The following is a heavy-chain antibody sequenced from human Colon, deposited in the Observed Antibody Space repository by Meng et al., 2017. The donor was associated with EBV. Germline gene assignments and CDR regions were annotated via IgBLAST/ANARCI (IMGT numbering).Heavy chain of an antibody. CDR1: GGTFSNDG. CDR3: ARGRRNEPLFDY. V-gene: IGHV1-69*01. Sequence: VDLVKVGAWVKKPGSSVKCPCKASGGTFSNDGINWVRQAPGQGLEWMGGIISVFTTTNSAQKFQGRVTITADESTSTAYMELSSLTFDDTAVYFCARGRRNEPLFDYWGQGTLVTVSS. CDR2: IISVFTTT. J-gene: IGHJ4*02. D-gene: IGHD1-14*01.